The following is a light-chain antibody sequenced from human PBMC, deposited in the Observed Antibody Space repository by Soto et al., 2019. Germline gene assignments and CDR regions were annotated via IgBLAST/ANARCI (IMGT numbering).Light chain of an antibody. CDR3: QQYYNWPGT. CDR2: GAS. CDR1: QSVSSN. Sequence: EIVMTQSPATLSVSPGERATLSCRASQSVSSNLAWYQQKPGQAPRLLIYGASTRATGIPASFSGSGSGTEFTLTISSLQSEDFAVFYCQQYYNWPGTFGQGTKVDIK. V-gene: IGKV3-15*01. J-gene: IGKJ1*01.